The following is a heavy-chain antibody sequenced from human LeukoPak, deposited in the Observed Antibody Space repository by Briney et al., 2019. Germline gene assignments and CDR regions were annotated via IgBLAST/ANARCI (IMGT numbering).Heavy chain of an antibody. V-gene: IGHV1-18*01. CDR1: GYTFTSYG. CDR2: ISAYNGNT. J-gene: IGHJ2*01. Sequence: GASVKVSCKASGYTFTSYGISWVRQAPGQGLEWMGWISAYNGNTNYAQKLQGRVTMTTDTSTSTAYMELRSLRSDDTAVYYCARDHQWLVAYWYFDLWGRGTLVTVSS. CDR3: ARDHQWLVAYWYFDL. D-gene: IGHD6-19*01.